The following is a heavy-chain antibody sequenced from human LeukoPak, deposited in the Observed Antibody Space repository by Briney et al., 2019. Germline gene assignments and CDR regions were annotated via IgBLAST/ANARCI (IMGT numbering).Heavy chain of an antibody. CDR3: GRVYSGGWQIEKYYDGMDV. CDR2: MNPNSGNT. J-gene: IGHJ6*02. CDR1: GYTFTGYY. D-gene: IGHD6-19*01. Sequence: ASVKVSCKASGYTFTGYYMHWVRQAPGQGLEWMGWMNPNSGNTGYAQKFQGRVTMTRNTSINTAYMEMRSLRSAETAVYYCGRVYSGGWQIEKYYDGMDVWAQGPTVTVS. V-gene: IGHV1-8*02.